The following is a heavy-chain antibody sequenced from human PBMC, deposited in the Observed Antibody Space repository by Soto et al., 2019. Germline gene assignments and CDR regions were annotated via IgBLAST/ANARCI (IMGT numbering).Heavy chain of an antibody. CDR3: EKNPENYYYGMDV. Sequence: QVQLVQSGAEVKKPGSSVKVSCKASGGTFSSYAISWVRQAPGQGLEWMGGIIPIFGTADYAQKVQGRVTITADESTSTAYVELSSLRSEDTAVYYCEKNPENYYYGMDVWGQGTTVTVSS. V-gene: IGHV1-69*12. CDR1: GGTFSSYA. CDR2: IIPIFGTA. J-gene: IGHJ6*02.